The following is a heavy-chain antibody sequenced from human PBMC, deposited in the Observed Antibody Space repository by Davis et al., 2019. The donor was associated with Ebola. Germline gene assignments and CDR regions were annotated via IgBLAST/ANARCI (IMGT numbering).Heavy chain of an antibody. V-gene: IGHV3-7*03. Sequence: PGGSLRLSCAASGFTFSSYWMSWVRQAPGKGLEWVANIKQDGSEKYYVDSVKGRFTISRDNAKNSLYLQMNSLRAEDTAVYYCARARGDYDFWSGYYYYYYYGMDVWGQGTTVTVSS. CDR2: IKQDGSEK. D-gene: IGHD3-3*01. CDR1: GFTFSSYW. J-gene: IGHJ6*02. CDR3: ARARGDYDFWSGYYYYYYYGMDV.